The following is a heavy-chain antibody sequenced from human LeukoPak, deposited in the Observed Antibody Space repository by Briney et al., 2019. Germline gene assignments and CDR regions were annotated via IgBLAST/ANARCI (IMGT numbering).Heavy chain of an antibody. CDR2: IWYDGSNK. J-gene: IGHJ4*02. CDR1: GFTFSTYG. D-gene: IGHD3-10*01. Sequence: PGRSLRLCCAASGFTFSTYGMHWVRQAPGKGLEWVAVIWYDGSNKYYADSVKGRFTISRDNSKNTLYLQMNSLRVEDTAVYYCARAVGPYDYWGQGTLVTVSS. CDR3: ARAVGPYDY. V-gene: IGHV3-33*01.